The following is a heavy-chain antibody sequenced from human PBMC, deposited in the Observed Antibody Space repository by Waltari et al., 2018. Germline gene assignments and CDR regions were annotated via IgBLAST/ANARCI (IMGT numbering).Heavy chain of an antibody. V-gene: IGHV3-15*01. Sequence: EVQLAESGVGLVKPGGSLRLSRAAAGIPLSKVLPLPVRQAPGKGLEWVGRIKRNSEGGPPDYAAPVKGRFTISRDDSKNTVYLQVDSLRTEDTAVYYCAAPGEGIRGAQPFDYWGQGTLVTVSS. CDR2: IKRNSEGGPP. J-gene: IGHJ4*02. CDR3: AAPGEGIRGAQPFDY. CDR1: GIPLSKVL.